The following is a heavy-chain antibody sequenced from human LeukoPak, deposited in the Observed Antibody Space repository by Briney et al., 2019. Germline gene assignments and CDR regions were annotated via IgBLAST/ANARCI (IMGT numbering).Heavy chain of an antibody. Sequence: SETLSLTCAVYGGSFSGYYWSWIRQPPGKGLEWIGEINHSGSTNYNPSLKSRVTISVDTSKNQFSLKMSSVTAADRAVYYCARDAALVRENWYYDPWGRGTLVIVSS. D-gene: IGHD3-10*01. CDR1: GGSFSGYY. J-gene: IGHJ2*01. CDR2: INHSGST. CDR3: ARDAALVRENWYYDP. V-gene: IGHV4-34*01.